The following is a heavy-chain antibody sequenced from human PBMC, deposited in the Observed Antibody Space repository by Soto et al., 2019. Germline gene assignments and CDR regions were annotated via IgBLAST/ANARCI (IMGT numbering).Heavy chain of an antibody. CDR1: GGSISSYY. D-gene: IGHD3-22*01. CDR2: IYYNGTT. Sequence: PSETLSLTCTVSGGSISSYYWSWIRQPPGKGLEWIGYIYYNGTTNYNPSLKSRVTMSVGTSKNQFSLKLSSVTAADTAVYYCARHYYDTSGYYYDYWGQGSLVTSPQ. J-gene: IGHJ4*02. V-gene: IGHV4-59*13. CDR3: ARHYYDTSGYYYDY.